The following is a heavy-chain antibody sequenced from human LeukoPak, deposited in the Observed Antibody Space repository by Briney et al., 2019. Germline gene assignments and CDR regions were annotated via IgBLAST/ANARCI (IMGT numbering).Heavy chain of an antibody. CDR3: ATDQIRITIFGVGLV. J-gene: IGHJ6*02. V-gene: IGHV1-24*01. Sequence: ASVKVSCKVSGYTLTELSMHWVRQAPGKGLEWMGGFDPEDGETIYVQKFQGRVTMTEDTSTDTAYMELSSLRSEDTAVYYCATDQIRITIFGVGLVWGQGTTVTVSS. D-gene: IGHD3-3*01. CDR1: GYTLTELS. CDR2: FDPEDGET.